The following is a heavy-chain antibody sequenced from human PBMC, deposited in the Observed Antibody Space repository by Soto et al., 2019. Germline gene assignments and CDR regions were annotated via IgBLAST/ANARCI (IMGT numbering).Heavy chain of an antibody. CDR2: ISGSGGST. Sequence: GGSLRLSCAASGFTFRSYAMSWVRQAPGKGLEWVSAISGSGGSTYYADSVKGRFTISRDNSKNTLYLQMNSLRAEDTAVYYCASPIGGLITMIVVAFDYWGQGTLVTVSS. CDR3: ASPIGGLITMIVVAFDY. D-gene: IGHD3-22*01. V-gene: IGHV3-23*01. J-gene: IGHJ4*02. CDR1: GFTFRSYA.